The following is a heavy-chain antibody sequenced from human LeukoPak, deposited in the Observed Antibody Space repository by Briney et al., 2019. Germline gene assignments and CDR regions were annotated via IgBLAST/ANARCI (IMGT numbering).Heavy chain of an antibody. J-gene: IGHJ4*02. CDR2: TNQDGSVR. Sequence: PGGSLRLSCATSGFTFSDSWMSWFRQAPGKGLEWVAITNQDGSVRFYVDSVKGRFTISRDNAKNSLYLYMNSLRVEDTAVYFRARASRSTSSECWGQGILVTVSS. V-gene: IGHV3-7*01. CDR1: GFTFSDSW. CDR3: ARASRSTSSEC. D-gene: IGHD6-6*01.